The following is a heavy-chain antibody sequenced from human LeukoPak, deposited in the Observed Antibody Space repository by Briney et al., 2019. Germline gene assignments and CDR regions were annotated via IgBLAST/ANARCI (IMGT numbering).Heavy chain of an antibody. CDR1: GGSVSSGFYY. V-gene: IGHV4-61*02. CDR2: IDNSGTT. D-gene: IGHD5-18*01. Sequence: PSQTLSLTCTVSGGSVSSGFYYWSWIRQPAGKGLEWIGRIDNSGTTNYNPSLKSRVTISLDTSKNQFSLQLSSVTAADTAVYYCAREVLDTAFNWFAPWGQGTLVTVSS. CDR3: AREVLDTAFNWFAP. J-gene: IGHJ5*02.